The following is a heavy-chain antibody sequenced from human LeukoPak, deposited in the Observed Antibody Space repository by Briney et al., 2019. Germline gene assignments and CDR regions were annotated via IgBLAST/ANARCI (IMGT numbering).Heavy chain of an antibody. J-gene: IGHJ3*02. V-gene: IGHV1-2*02. D-gene: IGHD6-19*01. Sequence: ASVKVSCKASGYTFTGYYMHWVRQAPGQGLEWMGWINPNSGGTNYAQKFQGRVTMTTDTSTSTAYMELRSLRSDDTAVYYCARDARLVRYDGAFDIWGQGTMVTVSS. CDR1: GYTFTGYY. CDR3: ARDARLVRYDGAFDI. CDR2: INPNSGGT.